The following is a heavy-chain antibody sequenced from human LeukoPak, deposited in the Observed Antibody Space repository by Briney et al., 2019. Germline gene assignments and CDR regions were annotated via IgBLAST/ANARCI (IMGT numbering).Heavy chain of an antibody. CDR3: ARGSRNYNNYEGADY. J-gene: IGHJ4*02. V-gene: IGHV4-34*01. D-gene: IGHD4-11*01. Sequence: PSETLSLTCAVYGGAFSGYYWSWIRQPPGKGLEWIGEINHSGDTKYSPSLKSRVSMSVDVSKDQFSLKLTSLTAADTAVYYCARGSRNYNNYEGADYWGQGTLVTVSS. CDR2: INHSGDT. CDR1: GGAFSGYY.